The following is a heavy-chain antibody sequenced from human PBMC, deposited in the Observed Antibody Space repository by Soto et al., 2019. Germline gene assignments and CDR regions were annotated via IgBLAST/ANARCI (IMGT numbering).Heavy chain of an antibody. D-gene: IGHD3-10*01. CDR1: GFPFSMFA. CDR3: AKASGRVHHGMHV. CDR2: IRGSGGGT. J-gene: IGHJ6*02. Sequence: EVQVLESGGGSVQPGGSLRLSCAASGFPFSMFAMNWVRQAPGKGLEWVSGIRGSGGGTYYADSVKGRFTISRDDSRNMLYLEMNTLSGEDTAVYYCAKASGRVHHGMHVWGQGTTVTVSS. V-gene: IGHV3-23*01.